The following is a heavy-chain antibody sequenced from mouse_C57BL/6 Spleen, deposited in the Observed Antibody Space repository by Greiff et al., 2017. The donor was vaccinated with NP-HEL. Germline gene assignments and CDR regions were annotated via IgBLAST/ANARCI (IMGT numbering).Heavy chain of an antibody. CDR3: ARGGLYAMDY. CDR2: INPSTGGT. CDR1: GYAFSSYW. Sequence: QVQLQQSGAELVKPGASVKISCKASGYAFSSYWMNWVKQRPGKGLEWIGEINPSTGGTTYNQKFKAKATLTVDKSSSTAYMELRSLTSEDSAVYFCARGGLYAMDYWGQGTSVTVSS. J-gene: IGHJ4*01. V-gene: IGHV1-80*01.